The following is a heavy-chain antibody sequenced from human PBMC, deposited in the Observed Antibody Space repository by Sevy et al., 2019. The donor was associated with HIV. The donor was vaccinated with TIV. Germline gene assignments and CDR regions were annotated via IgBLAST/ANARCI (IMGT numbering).Heavy chain of an antibody. D-gene: IGHD6-6*01. CDR1: GFTFSSYA. Sequence: GGSLRLSCAASGFTFSSYAMHWVRQAPGKGLEWVAVISYDGSNKYYADSVKGRFTISRDNSKNTLYLQMNSVRAEDTAVYYCARDGVAARPSNLFDYWGQGTLVTVSS. V-gene: IGHV3-30-3*01. CDR3: ARDGVAARPSNLFDY. J-gene: IGHJ4*02. CDR2: ISYDGSNK.